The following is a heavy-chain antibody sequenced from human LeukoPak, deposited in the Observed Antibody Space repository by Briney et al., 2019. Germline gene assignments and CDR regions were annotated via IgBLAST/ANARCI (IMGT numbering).Heavy chain of an antibody. CDR3: AKVENVVVPAAAFDY. D-gene: IGHD2-2*03. V-gene: IGHV1-18*01. CDR2: ISAYNGNT. Sequence: ASVQVSCKASGYTFTDYGISWVRQAPGQGVEWMGWISAYNGNTNYAQKLQGRVTMTTDTSTSTAYMELRSLRSDDTAVYYCAKVENVVVPAAAFDYWGQGTLVTVSS. J-gene: IGHJ4*02. CDR1: GYTFTDYG.